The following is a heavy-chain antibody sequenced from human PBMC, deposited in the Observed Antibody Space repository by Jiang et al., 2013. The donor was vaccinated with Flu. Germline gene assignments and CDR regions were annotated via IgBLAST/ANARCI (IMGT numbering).Heavy chain of an antibody. D-gene: IGHD1-26*01. CDR2: IDWDDDK. Sequence: TLTLTCTFSGFSLSTSGMCVSWIRQPPGKALEWLARIDWDDDKYYSTSLKTRLTISKDTSKNQVVLTMTNMDPVDTATYYCARSKTVGATMDGMDVWGQGTTVTVSS. CDR3: ARSKTVGATMDGMDV. CDR1: GFSLSTSGMC. V-gene: IGHV2-70*11. J-gene: IGHJ6*02.